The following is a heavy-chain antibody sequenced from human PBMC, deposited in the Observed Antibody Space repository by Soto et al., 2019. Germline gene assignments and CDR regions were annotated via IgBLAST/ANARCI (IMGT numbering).Heavy chain of an antibody. J-gene: IGHJ2*01. CDR3: AKFNWYFDL. CDR2: IYYTGSP. V-gene: IGHV4-59*01. Sequence: QVQLQESGPGLVKPSETLSLTCTVSGGSISSYFWSWIRQPPGKGLEWIGYIYYTGSPNYNPSLKIRVTLSLDTAKNQFSLQLSSVTAADTAVYYCAKFNWYFDLWGRGTRFTVSS. CDR1: GGSISSYF.